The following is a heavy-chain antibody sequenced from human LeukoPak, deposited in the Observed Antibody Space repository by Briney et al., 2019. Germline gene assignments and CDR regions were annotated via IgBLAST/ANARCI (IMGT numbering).Heavy chain of an antibody. J-gene: IGHJ6*03. CDR2: INPNSGGT. CDR3: ARDKGYYCMDV. Sequence: ASVKVSCKASGYTFTGYYMHWVRQAPGQGLEWMGWINPNSGGTNYAQKFQGRVTMTTDTSTSTAYMELRSLRSDDTAVYYCARDKGYYCMDVWGKGTTVTVPS. CDR1: GYTFTGYY. V-gene: IGHV1-2*02.